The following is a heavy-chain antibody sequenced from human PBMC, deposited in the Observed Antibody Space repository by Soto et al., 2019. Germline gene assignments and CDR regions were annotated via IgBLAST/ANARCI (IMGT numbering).Heavy chain of an antibody. V-gene: IGHV1-69*11. CDR2: IIPIPGKA. D-gene: IGHD2-15*01. Sequence: QVPLVQSGAEVKKPGSSVKVSCKVSGGAFSSNAIDWVRQAPGQGLEWMGRIIPIPGKANYAHNFQGRVTITADESTNTAHMELSSLRSEDTAVYYCARGYCSVGSCYGYYGMDVWGQGTTVTVSS. J-gene: IGHJ6*02. CDR3: ARGYCSVGSCYGYYGMDV. CDR1: GGAFSSNA.